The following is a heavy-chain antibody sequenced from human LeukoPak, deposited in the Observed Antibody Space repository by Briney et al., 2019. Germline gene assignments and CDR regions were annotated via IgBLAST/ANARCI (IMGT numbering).Heavy chain of an antibody. CDR3: AHVPYSGYDFRFDY. J-gene: IGHJ4*02. D-gene: IGHD5-12*01. CDR2: FDPEDGET. Sequence: ASVKVSCKVSGYTLTELSMHWVRQAPGKGLEWMGGFDPEDGETIYAQKFQGRVTMTEDTSTDTAYMELSSLRSEDTAVYYCAHVPYSGYDFRFDYWGQGTLVTVSS. CDR1: GYTLTELS. V-gene: IGHV1-24*01.